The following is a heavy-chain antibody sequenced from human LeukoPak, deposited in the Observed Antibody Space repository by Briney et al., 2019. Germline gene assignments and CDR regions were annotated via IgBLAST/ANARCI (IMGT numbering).Heavy chain of an antibody. CDR2: MNPNSGNT. CDR3: ARVGRSHAFDI. Sequence: GASVKASCKASGYTFTSYDINWVRQATGQGLEWMGWMNPNSGNTGYAQKFQGRVTMTRNTSISTAYMEPSSLGSEDTAVYYCARVGRSHAFDIWGQGTMVTVSS. J-gene: IGHJ3*02. CDR1: GYTFTSYD. V-gene: IGHV1-8*01.